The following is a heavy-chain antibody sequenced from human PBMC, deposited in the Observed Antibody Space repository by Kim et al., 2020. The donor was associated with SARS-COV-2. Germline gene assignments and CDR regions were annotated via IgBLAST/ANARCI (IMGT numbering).Heavy chain of an antibody. CDR1: GFTFSSYA. CDR2: ISGSGSST. V-gene: IGHV3-23*01. Sequence: GGSLRLSCAASGFTFSSYAMSWVRQAPGKGLEWVSAISGSGSSTYYADSVKGRFTISRDNSKNTLYLQMNSLRAEDTAVYYCANLDIVVVPAAITSDPWGHGTLVTVSS. D-gene: IGHD2-2*03. J-gene: IGHJ5*02. CDR3: ANLDIVVVPAAITSDP.